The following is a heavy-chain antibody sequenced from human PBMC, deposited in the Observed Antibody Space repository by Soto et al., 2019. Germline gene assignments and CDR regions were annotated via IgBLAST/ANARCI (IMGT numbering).Heavy chain of an antibody. CDR2: ISSSSSYT. CDR1: GFTFSDYY. CDR3: ARTIYYDFWSGYPFDY. V-gene: IGHV3-11*06. D-gene: IGHD3-3*01. Sequence: GGSLRLSCAASGFTFSDYYMSWIRQAPGKGLEWVSYISSSSSYTNYADSVKGRFTISRDNAKNSLYLQMNSLRAEDTAVYYCARTIYYDFWSGYPFDYWGQGTLVTVSS. J-gene: IGHJ4*02.